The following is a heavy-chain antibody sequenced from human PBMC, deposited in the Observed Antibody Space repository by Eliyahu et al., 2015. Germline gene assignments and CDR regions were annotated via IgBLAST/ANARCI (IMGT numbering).Heavy chain of an antibody. D-gene: IGHD4-11*01. J-gene: IGHJ6*02. CDR2: IYTSGST. CDR3: AGTVDDHYYYYXGMDV. CDR1: GGSISXYY. Sequence: QVQLQESGPGLVKPSEXLSLTCTVXGGSISXYYWSWIRQPAGKGLEWIGRIYTSGSTNYNPSLKSRVTMSVDTSKNQFSLKLSSVTAADTAVYYCAGTVDDHYYYYXGMDVWGQGTTVTVSS. V-gene: IGHV4-4*07.